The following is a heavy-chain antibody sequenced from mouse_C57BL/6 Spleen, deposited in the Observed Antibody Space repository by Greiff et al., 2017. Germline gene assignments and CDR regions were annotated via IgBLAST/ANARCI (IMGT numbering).Heavy chain of an antibody. D-gene: IGHD2-4*01. V-gene: IGHV1-36*01. CDR1: GFTFTDYY. J-gene: IGHJ4*01. Sequence: VQLKESGPVLVKPGPSVKISCKASGFTFTDYYMHWVKQSHGKSLEWIGLVYPYNGGTSYNQKFKGKATLTVDTSSSTAYMELNSLTSEDSAVYYCARRDDYYYYAMDYWGQGTSVTVSS. CDR2: VYPYNGGT. CDR3: ARRDDYYYYAMDY.